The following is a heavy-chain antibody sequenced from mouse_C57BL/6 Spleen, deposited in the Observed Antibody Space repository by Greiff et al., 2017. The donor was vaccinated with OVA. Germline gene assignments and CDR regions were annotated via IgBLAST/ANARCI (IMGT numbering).Heavy chain of an antibody. Sequence: EVQLVESGPELVKPGASVKISCKASGYSFTGYYMNWVKQSPEKSLEWIGEINPSTGGTTYNQKFKAKATLTVDKSSSTAYMQLKSLTSEDSAVYDCARRSTMVTYFDYWGQGTTLTVSA. CDR3: ARRSTMVTYFDY. D-gene: IGHD2-2*01. J-gene: IGHJ2*01. CDR2: INPSTGGT. CDR1: GYSFTGYY. V-gene: IGHV1-42*01.